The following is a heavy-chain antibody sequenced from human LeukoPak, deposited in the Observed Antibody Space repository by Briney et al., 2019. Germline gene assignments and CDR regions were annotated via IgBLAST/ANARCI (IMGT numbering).Heavy chain of an antibody. J-gene: IGHJ4*02. CDR3: ARHEGSGSYYSY. D-gene: IGHD1-26*01. CDR1: GYSFTTYW. CDR2: ISPDDSEI. Sequence: PGESLKISCKGSGYSFTTYWIAWVRQMPGSGLEWMGIISPDDSEIRYSPSFRGQVTISADKSTSTAYLQWSRLKASDTAIYYCARHEGSGSYYSYWGQGTLVTVSS. V-gene: IGHV5-51*01.